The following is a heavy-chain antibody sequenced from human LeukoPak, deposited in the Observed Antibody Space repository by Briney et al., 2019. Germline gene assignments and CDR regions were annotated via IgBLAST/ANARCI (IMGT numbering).Heavy chain of an antibody. V-gene: IGHV3-48*01. CDR1: GFTFSSHS. CDR2: ISSSSSTI. CDR3: ARGAYYYED. D-gene: IGHD3-22*01. Sequence: GGSLRLPCAASGFTFSSHSMNWVRQAPGKGLEWVSYISSSSSTIYYADSVKGRFTISRDNAKNSLYLQMNSLRAEDTAVYYCARGAYYYEDWGQGTLVTVSS. J-gene: IGHJ4*02.